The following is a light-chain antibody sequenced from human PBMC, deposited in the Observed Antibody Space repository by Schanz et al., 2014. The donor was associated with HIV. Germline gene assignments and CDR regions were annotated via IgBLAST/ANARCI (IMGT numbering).Light chain of an antibody. V-gene: IGLV2-14*03. CDR2: DVS. CDR3: SSYGGGDTVL. CDR1: SGDVGSYNY. J-gene: IGLJ3*02. Sequence: QSALTQPASVSGSPGQSISISCTGTSGDVGSYNYVSWYQQHPGKAPKLMIYDVSNRPSGVSSRFSGSKSGNTASLTVSGLQADDEADYYCSSYGGGDTVLFGGGSKLTVL.